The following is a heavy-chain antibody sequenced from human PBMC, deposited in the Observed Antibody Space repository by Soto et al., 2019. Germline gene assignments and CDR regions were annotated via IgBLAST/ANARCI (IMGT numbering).Heavy chain of an antibody. V-gene: IGHV4-61*01. Sequence: SETLSLTCTVSGGSVSSVSYYWSWIRQPPGKGLQWIGYMYYSGTTSYKPSLKSRVTISADTSKNQFSLKLSSVTAADTAVYYCARESGYGDYDYWGQGTLVTVSS. D-gene: IGHD4-17*01. J-gene: IGHJ4*02. CDR3: ARESGYGDYDY. CDR2: MYYSGTT. CDR1: GGSVSSVSYY.